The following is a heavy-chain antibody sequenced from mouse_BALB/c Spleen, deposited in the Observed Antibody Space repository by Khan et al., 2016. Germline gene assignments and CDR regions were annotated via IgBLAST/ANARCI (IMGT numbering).Heavy chain of an antibody. CDR2: INPSTGYT. CDR3: ASYYRYYYFDY. J-gene: IGHJ2*01. CDR1: GYTFTSYW. V-gene: IGHV1-7*01. Sequence: QIQLVQSGAELAKPGASVKMSCKASGYTFTSYWMHWVKQRPGQGLEWIGYINPSTGYTEYNQKFKDKATLTADKSSSTAYMQLSSLTSEDSAVYYCASYYRYYYFDYWGQGTTLTVSS. D-gene: IGHD2-14*01.